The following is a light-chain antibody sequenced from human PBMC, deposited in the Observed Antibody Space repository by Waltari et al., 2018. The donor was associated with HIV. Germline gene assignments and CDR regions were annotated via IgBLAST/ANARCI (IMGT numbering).Light chain of an antibody. V-gene: IGKV3D-15*01. CDR3: QQYHDWRPLT. Sequence: EIVMTQSRATLSVSPGERVTLSCRASQSINTNLAWYQQTGGQAPRLLIHGASTRAAGIPARFSGSGFGTEFTLTVDSLQSEDFALYYCQQYHDWRPLTFAVG. CDR2: GAS. J-gene: IGKJ4*01. CDR1: QSINTN.